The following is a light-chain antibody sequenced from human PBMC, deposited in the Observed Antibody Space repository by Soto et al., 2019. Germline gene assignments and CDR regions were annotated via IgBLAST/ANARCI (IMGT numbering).Light chain of an antibody. CDR3: YSYAGSYTLRV. CDR1: SSDVGGYNY. J-gene: IGLJ3*02. Sequence: QSVLTQLRSVSGSPGQSVTISCTGTSSDVGGYNYVSWYQQHPGKAPKLMIYDVSKRPSGVPDRFSGSKSGNTASLTISGLQAEDEADYYCYSYAGSYTLRVFGGGTKLTVL. V-gene: IGLV2-11*01. CDR2: DVS.